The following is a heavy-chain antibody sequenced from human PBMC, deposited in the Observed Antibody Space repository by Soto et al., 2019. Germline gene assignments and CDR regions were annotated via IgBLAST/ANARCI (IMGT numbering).Heavy chain of an antibody. V-gene: IGHV3-23*01. CDR3: AKFYQLPHYYYCYGMDV. Sequence: EVQLLESGGGLVQPGGSLRLSCAASGFTFSSYAMSWVRQAPGKGLEWVSAISGSGGSTYYADSVKGRFTISRDNSKNPLYLQMNSLRAEDTAVYYCAKFYQLPHYYYCYGMDVWGQVTTVTVSS. CDR1: GFTFSSYA. CDR2: ISGSGGST. D-gene: IGHD2-2*01. J-gene: IGHJ6*02.